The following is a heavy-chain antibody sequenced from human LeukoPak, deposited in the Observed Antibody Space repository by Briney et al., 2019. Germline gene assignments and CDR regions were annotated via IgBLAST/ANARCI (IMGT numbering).Heavy chain of an antibody. CDR1: GVSIYSGNW. Sequence: KPSETLSLTCTVSGVSIYSGNWWIWVRQPPGKWLEWIGEIYHSGSTKYNPSLKSRVTIAVDKSKNQFSLRLSSVTAADTAVYYCARGPLIDYWGQGTLVTVSS. J-gene: IGHJ4*02. CDR2: IYHSGST. V-gene: IGHV4-4*02. CDR3: ARGPLIDY.